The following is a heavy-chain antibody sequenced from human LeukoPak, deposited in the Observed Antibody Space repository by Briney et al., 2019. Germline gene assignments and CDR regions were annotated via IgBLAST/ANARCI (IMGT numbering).Heavy chain of an antibody. J-gene: IGHJ5*02. V-gene: IGHV4-34*01. Sequence: PSETLSLTCAVYGGSFSGYYWSWIRQPPGKGLEWIGEINHSGSTNYNPSLKSRVTMSVDTSQNQFSLKLSSVTAADTAVYYCARDRISGTTRTGFDPWGQGTLVTVSS. CDR3: ARDRISGTTRTGFDP. D-gene: IGHD1-7*01. CDR1: GGSFSGYY. CDR2: INHSGST.